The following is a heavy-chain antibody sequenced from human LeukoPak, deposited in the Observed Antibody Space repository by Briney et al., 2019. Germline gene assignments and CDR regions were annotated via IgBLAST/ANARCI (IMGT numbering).Heavy chain of an antibody. D-gene: IGHD2/OR15-2a*01. J-gene: IGHJ4*02. CDR2: IKRDIDGGTT. Sequence: PGGSLRLSCAASGFTFSNSWMLWVRQAPGRGLEWVGRIKRDIDGGTTDYAAPVKGRFTITRDDSENTLYLQMNSPKIEDTAVYYCTTDLPRSTSCSHDYWGQGTQVTVSS. V-gene: IGHV3-15*01. CDR3: TTDLPRSTSCSHDY. CDR1: GFTFSNSW.